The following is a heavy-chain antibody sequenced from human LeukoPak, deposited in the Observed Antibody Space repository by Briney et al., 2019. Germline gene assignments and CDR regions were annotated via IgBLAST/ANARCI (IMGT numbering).Heavy chain of an antibody. CDR3: ARGRVGDIVVVPAATTFDY. Sequence: SETLSLTCAVYGGSFSGYYWSWIRQPPGKGLEWIGEMNHSGSTNYNTSLKRRVTISVDTSKNQFSLKLSSVTAADTAVYYCARGRVGDIVVVPAATTFDYWGQGTLVTVSS. D-gene: IGHD2-2*01. J-gene: IGHJ4*02. CDR2: MNHSGST. V-gene: IGHV4-34*01. CDR1: GGSFSGYY.